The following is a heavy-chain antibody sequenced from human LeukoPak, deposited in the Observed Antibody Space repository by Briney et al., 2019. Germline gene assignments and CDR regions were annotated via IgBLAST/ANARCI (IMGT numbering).Heavy chain of an antibody. CDR2: IYYSGST. Sequence: SVTLSLTCTVSGGSINSYYWSWIRQPPGKGLEWIGYIYYSGSTNYNPSLKSRVTISVDTSKNQFSLKLRSVTAADTAVYYCAADRAYYDSSGYYLDYWGQGTLVTVSS. D-gene: IGHD3-22*01. V-gene: IGHV4-59*01. J-gene: IGHJ4*02. CDR1: GGSINSYY. CDR3: AADRAYYDSSGYYLDY.